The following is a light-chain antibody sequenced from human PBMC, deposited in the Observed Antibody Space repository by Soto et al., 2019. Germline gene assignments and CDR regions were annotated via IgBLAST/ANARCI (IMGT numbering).Light chain of an antibody. Sequence: QSVLTQQPSASGTPGQRVTISCSGSSSNIGSNTVNWYQQLPGTAPKLLIYSNNQRPSGVPDRFSGSKSGTSASLAISGLQSEDEADYYCAAWDDRLNGQGVFGTGTKLTVL. CDR2: SNN. CDR3: AAWDDRLNGQGV. CDR1: SSNIGSNT. V-gene: IGLV1-44*01. J-gene: IGLJ1*01.